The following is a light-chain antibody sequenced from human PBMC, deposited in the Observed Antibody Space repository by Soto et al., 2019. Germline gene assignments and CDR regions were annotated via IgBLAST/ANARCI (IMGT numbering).Light chain of an antibody. J-gene: IGLJ2*01. Sequence: QSALTQPPSASGSPGQSVTISCTGTSSDVGGYNYVSWYRQDPGKAPQLIIYDVTQRPSGVPKRFSGSWSGSTASLTVSGLRAEDESIYYCSSYTGTTVIFGGGTKLTVL. V-gene: IGLV2-8*01. CDR3: SSYTGTTVI. CDR2: DVT. CDR1: SSDVGGYNY.